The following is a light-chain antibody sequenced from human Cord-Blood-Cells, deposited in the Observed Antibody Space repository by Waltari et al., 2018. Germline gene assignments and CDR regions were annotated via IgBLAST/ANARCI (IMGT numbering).Light chain of an antibody. J-gene: IGKJ2*02. CDR1: QSVLYSSNNKNY. CDR3: QQYYSTPRT. CDR2: WAS. V-gene: IGKV4-1*01. Sequence: TINCKSSQSVLYSSNNKNYLAWYQQKPGQPPKLLIYWASTRESGVPDRFSGSGSGTDFTLTISSLQAEDVAVYYCQQYYSTPRTFGQGTKLEIK.